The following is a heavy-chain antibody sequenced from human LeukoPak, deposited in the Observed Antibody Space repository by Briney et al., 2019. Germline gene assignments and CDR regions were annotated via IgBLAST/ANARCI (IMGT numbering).Heavy chain of an antibody. J-gene: IGHJ4*02. CDR3: ASRLPSPWGY. Sequence: GASVRVSCKASGYTFTSYGISWVRQAPGQGLEWMGWMNPNSGNTGYAQKFQGRVTITRNTSISTAYMELSSLRSEDTAVYYCASRLPSPWGYWGQGTLVTVSS. V-gene: IGHV1-8*03. CDR2: MNPNSGNT. D-gene: IGHD3-16*01. CDR1: GYTFTSYG.